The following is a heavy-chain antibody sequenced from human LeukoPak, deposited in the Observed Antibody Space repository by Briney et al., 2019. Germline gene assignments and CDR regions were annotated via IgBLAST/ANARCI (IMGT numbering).Heavy chain of an antibody. V-gene: IGHV1-69*13. CDR3: ASSGIVVVPAAITPRYYYYYYGMDV. CDR2: IIPIFGTA. J-gene: IGHJ6*02. CDR1: GGTSSSYA. Sequence: GASVKVSCKASGGTSSSYAISWVRQAPGQGLEWMGGIIPIFGTANYAQKFQGRVTITADESTSTAYMELSSLRSEDTAVYYCASSGIVVVPAAITPRYYYYYYGMDVWGQGTTVTVSS. D-gene: IGHD2-2*01.